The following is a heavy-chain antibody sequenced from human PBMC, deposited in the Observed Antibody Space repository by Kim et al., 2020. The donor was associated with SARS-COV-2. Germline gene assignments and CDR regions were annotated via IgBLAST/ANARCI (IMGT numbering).Heavy chain of an antibody. D-gene: IGHD6-13*01. Sequence: KYYADSVKGRFTIYRDDSKNTLCLQMDSLRAEDTAVYYWARAGGTSWYDYWGQGTLVTVSS. V-gene: IGHV3-33*01. J-gene: IGHJ4*02. CDR2: K. CDR3: ARAGGTSWYDY.